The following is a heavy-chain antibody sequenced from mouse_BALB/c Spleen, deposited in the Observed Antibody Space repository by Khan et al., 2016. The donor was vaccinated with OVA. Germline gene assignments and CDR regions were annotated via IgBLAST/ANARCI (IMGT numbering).Heavy chain of an antibody. V-gene: IGHV1-4*01. J-gene: IGHJ3*01. CDR3: VRDGAYHRNDGWFAY. CDR1: GYTFTSHT. D-gene: IGHD2-14*01. Sequence: QVQLKQSGAKLARPGASVKMSCKASGYTFTSHTIHWIKKRPGQGLEWIGYINPSNGYTNYNQKFKDKATLTTDKSSTTAYLQLSSLTSDDSAVYNCVRDGAYHRNDGWFAYWGQGTLVTVSA. CDR2: INPSNGYT.